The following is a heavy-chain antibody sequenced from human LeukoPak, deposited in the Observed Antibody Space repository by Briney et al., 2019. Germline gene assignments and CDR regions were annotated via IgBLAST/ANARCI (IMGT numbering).Heavy chain of an antibody. CDR1: GYSFRDYW. J-gene: IGHJ4*02. CDR3: AGGLNAYDSSGPADY. V-gene: IGHV5-51*01. CDR2: IYPGDSDT. Sequence: GESLKISCKGFGYSFRDYWIGWVRQMPGKGLEWMGIIYPGDSDTRYSPSFQGQVTISADKSISTAYLQWSSLKASDTAMYYCAGGLNAYDSSGPADYWGQGTLVTVSS. D-gene: IGHD3-22*01.